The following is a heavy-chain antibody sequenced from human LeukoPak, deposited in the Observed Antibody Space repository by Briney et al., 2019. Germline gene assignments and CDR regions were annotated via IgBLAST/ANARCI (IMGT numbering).Heavy chain of an antibody. J-gene: IGHJ4*02. CDR2: IYYSGST. Sequence: PSETLSLTCTVSGGSISSSSYYWGWIRQPPGKGLEWIGSIYYSGSTYCNPSLKSRVTISVDTSKSQFSLKLSSVTTADTAVYYCARDYETGVYWGQGTLVTVSS. V-gene: IGHV4-39*07. CDR1: GGSISSSSYY. D-gene: IGHD1-14*01. CDR3: ARDYETGVY.